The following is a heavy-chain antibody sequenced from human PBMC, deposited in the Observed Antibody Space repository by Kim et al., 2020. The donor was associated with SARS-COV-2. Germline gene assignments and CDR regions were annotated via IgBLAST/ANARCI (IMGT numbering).Heavy chain of an antibody. D-gene: IGHD2-21*01. J-gene: IGHJ4*02. CDR3: AKDVEGSIGGGDCYHDGASGY. CDR1: GFTFRSYA. V-gene: IGHV3-23*01. Sequence: GGSLRLSCAASGFTFRSYAMDWVRQAPGKGLEWVSTVNPDGSAIHYADSVKGRFTISRDMSKNTVSLQMDSLRAEDTAVYYCAKDVEGSIGGGDCYHDGASGYLGQGTLVLVSS. CDR2: VNPDGSAI.